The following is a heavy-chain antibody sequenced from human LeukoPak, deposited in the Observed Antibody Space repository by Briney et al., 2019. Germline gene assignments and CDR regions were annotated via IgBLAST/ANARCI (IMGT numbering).Heavy chain of an antibody. J-gene: IGHJ5*02. CDR2: VNLNNGET. CDR3: ARVGCSDISCWTWLDP. D-gene: IGHD2-2*01. Sequence: ALLKVSCKASGYTFTTYDINWVRQATGQGHEWMGRVNLNNGETTYAHQSQGRVTITRDTSTNTVYMQLNSLKSDDTAVYYCARVGCSDISCWTWLDPWGQGTLVTVSS. CDR1: GYTFTTYD. V-gene: IGHV1-8*03.